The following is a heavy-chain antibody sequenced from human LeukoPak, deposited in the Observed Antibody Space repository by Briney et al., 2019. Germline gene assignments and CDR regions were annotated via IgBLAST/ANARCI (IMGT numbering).Heavy chain of an antibody. Sequence: KSGGSLRLSCAASGFTFSSYSMNWVRQAPGKGLEWVSSISSSSSYIYYADSVKGRFTISRDNSKNTLYLQMNSLRAEDTAVYYCAKEGYYDSSGYSFNKYYFDYWGQGTLVTVSS. V-gene: IGHV3-21*01. D-gene: IGHD3-22*01. CDR2: ISSSSSYI. CDR3: AKEGYYDSSGYSFNKYYFDY. CDR1: GFTFSSYS. J-gene: IGHJ4*02.